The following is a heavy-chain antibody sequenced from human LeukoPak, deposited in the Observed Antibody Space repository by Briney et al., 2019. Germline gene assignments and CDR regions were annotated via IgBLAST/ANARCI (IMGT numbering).Heavy chain of an antibody. CDR2: ISWDGGST. J-gene: IGHJ6*03. Sequence: GGSLRLSCAASGFTFDDYAMHWVRQAPGKGLEWVSLISWDGGSTYYADSVKGRFTISRDNSKNSLYLQMNSLRAEDTALYYCAKSGVTMVRARYYYYMDVWGKGTTVTVAS. V-gene: IGHV3-43D*03. CDR3: AKSGVTMVRARYYYYMDV. D-gene: IGHD3-10*01. CDR1: GFTFDDYA.